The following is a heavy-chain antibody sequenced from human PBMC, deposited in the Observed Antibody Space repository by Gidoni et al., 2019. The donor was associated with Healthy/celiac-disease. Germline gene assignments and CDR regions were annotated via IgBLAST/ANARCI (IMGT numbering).Heavy chain of an antibody. CDR3: AKRARSGSYYFDY. D-gene: IGHD1-26*01. V-gene: IGHV3-23*01. J-gene: IGHJ4*02. CDR1: GFTFSSYA. Sequence: EVQLLESGGGLVPPGGSLRLSCAASGFTFSSYAMSWVRQAPGKGLEWFSAISGSGGSTYYADSVKGRFTISRDNSKNTLYLQMNSLRAEDTAVYYCAKRARSGSYYFDYWGQGTLVTVSS. CDR2: ISGSGGST.